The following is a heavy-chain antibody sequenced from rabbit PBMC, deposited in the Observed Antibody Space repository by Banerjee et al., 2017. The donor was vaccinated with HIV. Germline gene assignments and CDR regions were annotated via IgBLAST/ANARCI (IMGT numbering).Heavy chain of an antibody. CDR1: GFTISSSYW. CDR2: IYGGSSGRI. V-gene: IGHV1S45*01. Sequence: QEQLEESGGDLVKPEGSLTLTCKASGFTISSSYWICWVRQAPGKGLEWIACIYGGSSGRIHYASWAKGRFTISKTSSTTVTLQMTSLTAADTATYFCARDATINDDFFSLWGPGTLVTVS. J-gene: IGHJ4*01. D-gene: IGHD2-1*01. CDR3: ARDATINDDFFSL.